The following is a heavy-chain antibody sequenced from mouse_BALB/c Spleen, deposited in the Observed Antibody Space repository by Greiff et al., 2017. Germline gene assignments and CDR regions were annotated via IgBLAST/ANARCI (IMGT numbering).Heavy chain of an antibody. Sequence: EVKLLESGPGLVKPSQSLSLTCTVTGYSITSDYAWNWIRQFPGNKLEWMGYISYSGSTSYNPSLKSRISITRDTSKNQFFLQLNSVTTEDTATYYCAMGALYGNYLYFDYWGQGTTLTVSS. CDR3: AMGALYGNYLYFDY. CDR1: GYSITSDYA. J-gene: IGHJ2*01. D-gene: IGHD2-1*01. V-gene: IGHV3-2*02. CDR2: ISYSGST.